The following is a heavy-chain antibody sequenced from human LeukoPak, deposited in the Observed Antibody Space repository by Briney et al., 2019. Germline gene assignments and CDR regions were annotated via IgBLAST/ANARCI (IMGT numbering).Heavy chain of an antibody. CDR3: AREILRLDY. V-gene: IGHV7-4-1*02. CDR2: INTNTGNP. D-gene: IGHD2/OR15-2a*01. J-gene: IGHJ4*02. CDR1: GYTFTSYG. Sequence: ASVKVSCKASGYTFTSYGVSWVRQAPGQGLEWMGWINTNTGNPTYAQGFTGRFVFSLDTSVSTAYLQISSLKAEDTAVYYCAREILRLDYWGQGTLVTVSS.